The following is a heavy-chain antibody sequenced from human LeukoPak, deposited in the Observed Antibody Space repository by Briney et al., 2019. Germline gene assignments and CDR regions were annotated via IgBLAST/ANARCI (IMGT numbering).Heavy chain of an antibody. CDR3: ARGPWFSYGDYENYFDY. V-gene: IGHV1-2*02. Sequence: GASVKVSCKASGYTFTGYYMHWVRQAPGQGLEWMGWINPNSGGTNYAQKLQGRVTMTTDTSTSTAYMELRSLRSDDTAVYYCARGPWFSYGDYENYFDYWGQGTLVTVSS. D-gene: IGHD4-17*01. CDR1: GYTFTGYY. CDR2: INPNSGGT. J-gene: IGHJ4*02.